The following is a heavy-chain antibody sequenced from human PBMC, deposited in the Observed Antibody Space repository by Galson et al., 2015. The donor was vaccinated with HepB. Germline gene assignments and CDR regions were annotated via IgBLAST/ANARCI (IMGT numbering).Heavy chain of an antibody. CDR1: GGTFSSYA. J-gene: IGHJ5*02. Sequence: SVKVSCKAPGGTFSSYAISWVRQAPGQGLEWMGGIIPIFGTANYAQKFQDRVTITADESTSSAYMELSSLRFEDTAIYYCARGAVTAFNWFDPWGQGTLVTVSS. D-gene: IGHD2-21*02. V-gene: IGHV1-69*13. CDR2: IIPIFGTA. CDR3: ARGAVTAFNWFDP.